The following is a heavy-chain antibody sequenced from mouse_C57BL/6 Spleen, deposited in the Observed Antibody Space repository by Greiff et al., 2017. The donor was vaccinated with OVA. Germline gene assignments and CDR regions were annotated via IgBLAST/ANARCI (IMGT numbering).Heavy chain of an antibody. D-gene: IGHD2-2*01. V-gene: IGHV1-61*01. J-gene: IGHJ2*01. CDR2: IYPSDSET. CDR1: GYTFTSYW. CDR3: ARVGYDGRAYYFDY. Sequence: QVQLQQPGAELVRPGSSVKLSCKASGYTFTSYWMDWVKQRPGQGLEWIGNIYPSDSETHYNQKFKDKATLTVDKSSSTAYMQLSSLTSEDSAVYYCARVGYDGRAYYFDYWGQGTTLTVSS.